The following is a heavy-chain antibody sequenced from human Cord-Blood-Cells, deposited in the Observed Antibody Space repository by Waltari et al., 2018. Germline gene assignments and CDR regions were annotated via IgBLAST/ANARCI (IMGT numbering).Heavy chain of an antibody. Sequence: QITLKESGPTLVKPTQTLTLTCTFSGFSLSTSGVGVGWIRQPPGKALEWLALIYWNDDKRYSPSLKSRLTITKDTSKNQVVLTMTNMDPGDTATYYGAHSNKQLFDYWGQGTLVTVSS. CDR3: AHSNKQLFDY. D-gene: IGHD6-13*01. CDR2: IYWNDDK. CDR1: GFSLSTSGVG. V-gene: IGHV2-5*01. J-gene: IGHJ4*02.